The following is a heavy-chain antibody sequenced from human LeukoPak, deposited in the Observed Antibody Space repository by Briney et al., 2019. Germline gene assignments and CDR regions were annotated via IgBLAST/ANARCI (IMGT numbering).Heavy chain of an antibody. V-gene: IGHV4-39*07. D-gene: IGHD3-3*01. CDR2: VYQSGST. CDR1: GGSISRSAYY. J-gene: IGHJ4*02. Sequence: SETLSLTCTVSGGSISRSAYYWGWIRQSPGKGLEWIGSVYQSGSTYDNPSLKSRVTVSVDTSKNQFSLKLSSVTAADTAVYYCARAVRVRSRFGYDFWSVYFDYWGQGTLVTVSS. CDR3: ARAVRVRSRFGYDFWSVYFDY.